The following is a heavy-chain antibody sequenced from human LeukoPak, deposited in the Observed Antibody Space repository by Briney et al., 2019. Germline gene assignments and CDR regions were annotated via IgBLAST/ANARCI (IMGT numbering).Heavy chain of an antibody. V-gene: IGHV4-31*03. J-gene: IGHJ3*02. Sequence: SETLSLTCTVSGGSISSGGYYWSWIRQHPGKGLEWIGYIYYSGSTYYNPSLKSRVTISVDTSKNQFSLKLSSVTAADTAVYYCAKGSDYVGAFDIWGQGTMVTVSS. CDR3: AKGSDYVGAFDI. CDR1: GGSISSGGYY. D-gene: IGHD4-17*01. CDR2: IYYSGST.